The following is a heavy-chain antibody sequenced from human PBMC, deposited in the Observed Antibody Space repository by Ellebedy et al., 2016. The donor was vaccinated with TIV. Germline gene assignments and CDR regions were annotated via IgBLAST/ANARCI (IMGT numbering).Heavy chain of an antibody. CDR1: GGSISNYY. CDR3: AGDRVLRGGDPYSFYAMDV. V-gene: IGHV4-59*01. CDR2: VFHSGST. D-gene: IGHD2-21*02. J-gene: IGHJ6*02. Sequence: PSETLSLTCNVSGGSISNYYWSWIRLPPGKGLEWIGYVFHSGSTNYNPSLTSRVTMSVDTSKNQFSLRLTSVPAADTAVYYCAGDRVLRGGDPYSFYAMDVWGQGTTVTVSS.